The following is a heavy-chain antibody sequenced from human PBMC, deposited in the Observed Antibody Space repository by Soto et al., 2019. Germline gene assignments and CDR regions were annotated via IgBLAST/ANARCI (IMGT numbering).Heavy chain of an antibody. J-gene: IGHJ4*02. D-gene: IGHD5-18*01. Sequence: ESGGGLVQPGGSLRLSCAASGFTFSSYDMHWVRQATGKGLEWVSAIGTDGDTYYPGSVKGRFTISRENAKNSLYLQMNSLRAGDTDVYYCARVWGRGYSYAYDYWGQGTLVTVSS. CDR3: ARVWGRGYSYAYDY. CDR1: GFTFSSYD. CDR2: IGTDGDT. V-gene: IGHV3-13*01.